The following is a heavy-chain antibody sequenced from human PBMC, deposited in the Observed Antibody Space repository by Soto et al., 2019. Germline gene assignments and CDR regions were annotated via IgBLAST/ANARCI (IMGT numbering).Heavy chain of an antibody. D-gene: IGHD4-17*01. Sequence: PGGSLRLSCEASGFTFNTYSMHWVRQPPGKGLEWLAAIWYDGTQKYYADSEKGRFIISRDNSKKTLYLEMNSLRAEDTAVYYCARAGGTTVTGLWHFDSWGQGTLVTVSS. CDR3: ARAGGTTVTGLWHFDS. V-gene: IGHV3-33*01. CDR1: GFTFNTYS. J-gene: IGHJ4*02. CDR2: IWYDGTQK.